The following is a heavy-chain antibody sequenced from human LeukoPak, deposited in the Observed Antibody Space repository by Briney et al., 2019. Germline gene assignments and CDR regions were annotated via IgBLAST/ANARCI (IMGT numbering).Heavy chain of an antibody. Sequence: ASVKVSCKVSGYTLTELSMHWVRQAPGKGLEWMGGFDPEDGETIYAQKFQGRVTMTEDTSTDTAYMELSSLRSEDTAVYYCARAYDFWSGYQYYMDVWGKGTTVTVSS. CDR3: ARAYDFWSGYQYYMDV. CDR1: GYTLTELS. CDR2: FDPEDGET. V-gene: IGHV1-24*01. D-gene: IGHD3-3*01. J-gene: IGHJ6*03.